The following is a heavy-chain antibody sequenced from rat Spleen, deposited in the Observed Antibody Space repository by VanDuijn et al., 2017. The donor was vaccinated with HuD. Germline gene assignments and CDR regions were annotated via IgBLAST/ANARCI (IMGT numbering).Heavy chain of an antibody. CDR2: MWSDGDT. D-gene: IGHD4-1*01. CDR1: GLSLTSNG. V-gene: IGHV2-47*01. J-gene: IGHJ3*01. CDR3: ARDTGELIRGCAY. Sequence: QVQLKESGPGLVQPSQTLSLTCTVSGLSLTSNGVSWIRQPPGKGLEWMGVMWSDGDTSYNSARKSRISISRDASKSQVFLKGTRLQTEDSAIYSSARDTGELIRGCAYLGQGNLVTVSS.